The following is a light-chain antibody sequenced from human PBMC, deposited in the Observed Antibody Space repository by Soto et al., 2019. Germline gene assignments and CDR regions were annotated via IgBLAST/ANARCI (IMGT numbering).Light chain of an antibody. CDR2: GNS. Sequence: QSVLTQPPSVSGAPGQRVTISCTGSSSNIGAGYDVHWYQQLRGTAPKLLIYGNSNRPSGVPDRFSGSKSGTSASLAITGLQAEDEADYYCQSYDSSLSGSGVFGGGTKLTVL. CDR1: SSNIGAGYD. V-gene: IGLV1-40*01. CDR3: QSYDSSLSGSGV. J-gene: IGLJ2*01.